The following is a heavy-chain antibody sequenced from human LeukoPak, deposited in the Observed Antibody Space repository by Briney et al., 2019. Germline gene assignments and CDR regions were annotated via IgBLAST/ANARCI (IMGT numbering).Heavy chain of an antibody. D-gene: IGHD3-22*01. CDR3: ASLYDSSGYYSLDY. CDR1: GGSFSGYY. CDR2: INHSGST. J-gene: IGHJ4*02. Sequence: SETLSLTCAVYGGSFSGYYWSWIRQPPGKGLEWIGEINHSGSTNYNPSLKSRVTISVDTSKNQFSLKLSSVTAADTAVYYCASLYDSSGYYSLDYWGQGTLVTVSS. V-gene: IGHV4-34*01.